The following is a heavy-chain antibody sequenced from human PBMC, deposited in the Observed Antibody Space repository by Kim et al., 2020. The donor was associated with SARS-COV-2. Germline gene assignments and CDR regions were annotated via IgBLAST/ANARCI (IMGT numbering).Heavy chain of an antibody. V-gene: IGHV3-9*01. CDR3: AKAIALWSTFDP. J-gene: IGHJ5*02. CDR2: ISWNSGSI. CDR1: GFTFDDYA. D-gene: IGHD3-3*01. Sequence: GGSLRLSCAASGFTFDDYAMHWVRQAPGKGLEWVSGISWNSGSIGYADSVKGRFTISRDNAKNSLYLQMNSLRAEDTALYYCAKAIALWSTFDPWGQGTLVTVSS.